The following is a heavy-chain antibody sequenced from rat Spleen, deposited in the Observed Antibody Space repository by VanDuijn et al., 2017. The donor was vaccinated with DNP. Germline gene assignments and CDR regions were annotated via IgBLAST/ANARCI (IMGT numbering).Heavy chain of an antibody. CDR1: GFPFSDNY. J-gene: IGHJ3*01. CDR2: ISFTGDRT. D-gene: IGHD1-11*01. CDR3: TTGGRGDY. V-gene: IGHV5-20*01. Sequence: EVQLVESGGGLVQPGRSLRLSCVTSGFPFSDNYMAWVRQAPTKGLEWVASISFTGDRTYYRDSVKGRFTISRDNAKSTLYLQMDSLRSEDTATYYCTTGGRGDYWGQGTLVTVSS.